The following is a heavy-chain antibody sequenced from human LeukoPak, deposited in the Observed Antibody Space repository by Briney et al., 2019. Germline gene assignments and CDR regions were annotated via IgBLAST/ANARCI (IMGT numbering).Heavy chain of an antibody. V-gene: IGHV1-69*05. CDR1: GGTFSSYA. CDR2: IIPIFGTA. Sequence: SVKVSCTASGGTFSSYAISWVRQAPGQGLELMGGIIPIFGTANYAQKFQGRVTITTDESTSTAYMELSSLRSADTAVYYCARGYCSSASCYQENWFDPWGQGTLVTVSS. D-gene: IGHD2-2*01. CDR3: ARGYCSSASCYQENWFDP. J-gene: IGHJ5*02.